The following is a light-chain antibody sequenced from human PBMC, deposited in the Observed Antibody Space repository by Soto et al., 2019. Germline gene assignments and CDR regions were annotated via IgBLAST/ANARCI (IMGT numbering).Light chain of an antibody. CDR2: DAS. CDR1: QSIGNR. V-gene: IGKV1-5*01. J-gene: IGKJ5*01. CDR3: KKCNGPIT. Sequence: DIQMTQSPSTLSASVGDRVTITCRAGQSIGNRLAWYQQKPGKAPKLLIYDASSLQSGVPSRFSGSGSGTAFTLTITGLQPDDFASYYCKKCNGPITFGQGTRLEIK.